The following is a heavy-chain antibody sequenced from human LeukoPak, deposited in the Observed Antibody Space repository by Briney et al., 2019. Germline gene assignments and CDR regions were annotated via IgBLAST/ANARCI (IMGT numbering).Heavy chain of an antibody. V-gene: IGHV3-7*01. CDR3: ARDRGYCRGTTCYAYYFDS. J-gene: IGHJ4*02. D-gene: IGHD2-2*01. CDR1: GFTFSSYG. CDR2: IKQDGSEK. Sequence: GGSLRLSCAASGFTFSSYGMHWVRQAPGKGLEWVANIKQDGSEKYYVDSVKGRFTISRDNAKNSLYLQMNSLRAEDTAVYYCARDRGYCRGTTCYAYYFDSWGQGTLVTVSS.